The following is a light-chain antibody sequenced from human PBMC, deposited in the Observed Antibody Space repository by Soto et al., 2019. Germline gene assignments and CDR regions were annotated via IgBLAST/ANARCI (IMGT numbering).Light chain of an antibody. CDR1: QDISSN. Sequence: EIVMTQSPTTLSVSPGERGTLSCRASQDISSNLAWYQQKPGQTPRLLIHGASTRATGIPAGFSGSGSGTRFTLTIASLQSEDFAVYYCQQYDNWPRTFGQGTKVDIK. V-gene: IGKV3-15*01. J-gene: IGKJ1*01. CDR3: QQYDNWPRT. CDR2: GAS.